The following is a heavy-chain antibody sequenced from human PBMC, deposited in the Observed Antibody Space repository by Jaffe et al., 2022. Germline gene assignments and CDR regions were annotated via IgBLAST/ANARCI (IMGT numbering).Heavy chain of an antibody. J-gene: IGHJ6*03. V-gene: IGHV4-39*01. CDR2: IYYSGST. CDR3: ARHPTGYDFWSGPPLYYMDV. D-gene: IGHD3-3*01. Sequence: QLQLQESGPGLVKPSETLSLTCTVSGGSISSSSYYWGWIRQPPGKGLEWIGSIYYSGSTYYNPSLKSRVTISVDTSKNQFSLKLSSVTAADTAVYYCARHPTGYDFWSGPPLYYMDVWGKGTTVTVSS. CDR1: GGSISSSSYY.